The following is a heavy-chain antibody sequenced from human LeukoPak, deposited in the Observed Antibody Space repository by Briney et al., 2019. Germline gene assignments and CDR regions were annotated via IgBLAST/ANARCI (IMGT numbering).Heavy chain of an antibody. CDR2: IYYSGST. CDR1: GGSISSSSYY. V-gene: IGHV4-39*02. J-gene: IGHJ4*02. CDR3: ARDFWSSYFDY. D-gene: IGHD3-3*01. Sequence: KPSETLSLTCTVSGGSISSSSYYWGWIRQPPGKGLEWIGSIYYSGSTYYNPSLKSRVTISIDTSKNQFSLKLSSVTAADAAVYYCARDFWSSYFDYWGQGTLVTVSS.